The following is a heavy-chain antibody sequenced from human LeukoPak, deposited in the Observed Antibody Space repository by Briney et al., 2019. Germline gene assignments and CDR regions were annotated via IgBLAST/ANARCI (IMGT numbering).Heavy chain of an antibody. J-gene: IGHJ4*02. CDR1: GGSFSGYY. Sequence: SETLSLTCAVYGGSFSGYYWSWIRQPPGKGLEWIGEINHSGSTNYNPSLKSRVTISVDTPKSQFSLKLSSVTAADTAVYYCARGFAYCSSTSCYFRPYYFDYWGQGTLVTVSS. V-gene: IGHV4-34*01. CDR3: ARGFAYCSSTSCYFRPYYFDY. CDR2: INHSGST. D-gene: IGHD2-2*01.